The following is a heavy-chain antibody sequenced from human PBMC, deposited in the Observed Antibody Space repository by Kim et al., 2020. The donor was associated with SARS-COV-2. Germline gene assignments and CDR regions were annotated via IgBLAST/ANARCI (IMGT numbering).Heavy chain of an antibody. D-gene: IGHD1-26*01. Sequence: SETLSLTCTVSGASIGSTSYYWGWLRRPPGKGLEWIGSIYYSGTTTYYNPSLKSRVTISVDTSKNQFSLKLSSVTAADTAVYYCARLNSGSPDYWGQGTLVTVSS. J-gene: IGHJ4*02. CDR1: GASIGSTSYY. V-gene: IGHV4-39*01. CDR3: ARLNSGSPDY. CDR2: IYYSGTTT.